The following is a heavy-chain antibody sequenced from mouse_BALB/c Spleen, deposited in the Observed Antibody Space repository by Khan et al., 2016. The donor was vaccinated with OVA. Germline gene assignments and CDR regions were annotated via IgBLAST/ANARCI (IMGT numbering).Heavy chain of an antibody. CDR1: GYTFINYW. Sequence: QVRLQQSGAELAKPGASVKMSCKASGYTFINYWMNWVKQRPGQGLEWIGYINPTTGYTEYNLKFKGKATLTADKSSSTAHMQLSSLTSEDSAVYYCARRGLRWDFDYWGQGTTLTVSS. CDR2: INPTTGYT. CDR3: ARRGLRWDFDY. V-gene: IGHV1-7*01. D-gene: IGHD1-1*01. J-gene: IGHJ2*01.